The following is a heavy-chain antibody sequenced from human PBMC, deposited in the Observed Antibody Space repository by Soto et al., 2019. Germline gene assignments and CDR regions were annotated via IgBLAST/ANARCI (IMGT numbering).Heavy chain of an antibody. J-gene: IGHJ5*02. Sequence: ASVKVSFKASGYTFTGYYMHWVRQAPGQGLEWMGWINPNSGGTNYAQKFQGWVTMTRDTSTSTVYMELSSLRSEDTAVYYCARGPRYNWFDPWGQGTLVTVSS. CDR2: INPNSGGT. CDR3: ARGPRYNWFDP. CDR1: GYTFTGYY. V-gene: IGHV1-2*04.